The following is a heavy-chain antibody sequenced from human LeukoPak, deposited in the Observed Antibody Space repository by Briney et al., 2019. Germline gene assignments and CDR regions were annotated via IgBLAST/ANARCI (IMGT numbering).Heavy chain of an antibody. Sequence: SVKVSCKASGGTFSSYAISWVRQAPGQGLEWMVRIIPIFGTANYAQKFQGRVTITTDESTSTAYMELSSLRSEETAVYYCASAILDGYNDMYFDYWGQGTLVTVSS. CDR2: IIPIFGTA. CDR1: GGTFSSYA. V-gene: IGHV1-69*05. CDR3: ASAILDGYNDMYFDY. J-gene: IGHJ4*02. D-gene: IGHD5-24*01.